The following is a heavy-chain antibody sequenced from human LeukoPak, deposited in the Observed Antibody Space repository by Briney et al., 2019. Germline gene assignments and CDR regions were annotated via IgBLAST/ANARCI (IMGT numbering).Heavy chain of an antibody. J-gene: IGHJ4*02. CDR1: GFSLSTSGMC. CDR2: IDWDDDK. D-gene: IGHD3-10*01. CDR3: ARSTSNYYGSGSYYN. V-gene: IGHV2-70*11. Sequence: SGPALVKPTQTLTLTCTFSGFSLSTSGMCVSWIRQPPGKALEWLARIDWDDDKYYSTSLKTSLTISKDTSKNQVVLTMTNMDPVDTATYFCARSTSNYYGSGSYYNWGQGTLVTVSS.